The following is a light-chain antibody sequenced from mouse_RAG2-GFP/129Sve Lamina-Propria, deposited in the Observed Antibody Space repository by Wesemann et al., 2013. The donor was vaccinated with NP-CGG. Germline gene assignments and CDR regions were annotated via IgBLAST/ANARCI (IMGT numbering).Light chain of an antibody. V-gene: IGKV12-38*01. CDR3: VQYAQFPYT. J-gene: IGKJ2*01. Sequence: DIQMTQSPASLSVSVGETVTITCRASENIYYSLAWYQQKQGKSPQLLIYNANSLEDGVPSRFSGSGSGADYSLTISSLESEDFADYYCVQYAQFPYTFGGGTKLEIK. CDR2: NAN. CDR1: ENIYYS.